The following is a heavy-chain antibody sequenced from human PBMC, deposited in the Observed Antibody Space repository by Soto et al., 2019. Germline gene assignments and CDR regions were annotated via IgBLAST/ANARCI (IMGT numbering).Heavy chain of an antibody. V-gene: IGHV4-59*01. D-gene: IGHD3-10*01. J-gene: IGHJ5*02. Sequence: SETLSLTCTVSGGSISSYYWSWIRQPPGKGLEWIGYIYYSGSTNYNPSLKSRVTISVDTSKNQFSLKLSSVTAADTAVYYCARDLVWFGELGWFDPWGQGTLVTV. CDR1: GGSISSYY. CDR2: IYYSGST. CDR3: ARDLVWFGELGWFDP.